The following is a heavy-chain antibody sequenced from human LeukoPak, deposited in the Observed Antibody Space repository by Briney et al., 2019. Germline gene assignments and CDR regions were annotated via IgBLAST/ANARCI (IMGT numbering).Heavy chain of an antibody. V-gene: IGHV3-49*04. J-gene: IGHJ4*02. CDR1: GFTFGDFA. D-gene: IGHD2/OR15-2a*01. Sequence: GGSLRLSCTASGFTFGDFAMNWVRQAPGKGLEWVGFIRSKAYRGTTEYAASVKGRFTISRDDSKNIAYLQMNSLETEDTDVYFCTRSFRNISPYYYFDYWGQGTLVTVSS. CDR3: TRSFRNISPYYYFDY. CDR2: IRSKAYRGTT.